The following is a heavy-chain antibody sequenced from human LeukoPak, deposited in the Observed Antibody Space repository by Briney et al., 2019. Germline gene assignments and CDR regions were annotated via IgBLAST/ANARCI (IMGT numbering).Heavy chain of an antibody. Sequence: GGSLRLSCAASGFTFNTYGIHWVRQAPGKGLEWVAFIRYDGSNKYYADSVKGRFTISRDNSKNTLYLQMNSLRAEDTAVYYCARRTGLWFADYWGQGTLVTVSS. V-gene: IGHV3-30*02. J-gene: IGHJ4*02. CDR2: IRYDGSNK. CDR3: ARRTGLWFADY. D-gene: IGHD3-10*01. CDR1: GFTFNTYG.